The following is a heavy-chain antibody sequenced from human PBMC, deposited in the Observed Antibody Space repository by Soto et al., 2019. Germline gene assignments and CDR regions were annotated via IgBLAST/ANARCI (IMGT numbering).Heavy chain of an antibody. D-gene: IGHD3-22*01. V-gene: IGHV3-23*01. CDR2: ISGSGGST. Sequence: GGSLRLSCAASGFTFSSYAMSWVRQAPGKGLEWVSAISGSGGSTYYADSVKGRFTISRDNSKNTLYLQMNSLRAEDTAVYYCAKGDHSTMIVVVIGGEYYGMDVWGQGTTVTVSS. J-gene: IGHJ6*02. CDR3: AKGDHSTMIVVVIGGEYYGMDV. CDR1: GFTFSSYA.